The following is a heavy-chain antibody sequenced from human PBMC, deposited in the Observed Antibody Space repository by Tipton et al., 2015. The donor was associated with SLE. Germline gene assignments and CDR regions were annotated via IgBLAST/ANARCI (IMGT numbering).Heavy chain of an antibody. V-gene: IGHV4-34*01. CDR2: INHSGST. CDR3: ARDGAARGDFDY. D-gene: IGHD6-6*01. J-gene: IGHJ4*02. Sequence: TLSLTCAVYGGSFSGYYWSWIRQPPGKGLEWIGEINHSGSTNYNPSLKSRVTISVDTSKNQFSLKLSSVTAADTAVYYCARDGAARGDFDYWGQGTLVTVS. CDR1: GGSFSGYY.